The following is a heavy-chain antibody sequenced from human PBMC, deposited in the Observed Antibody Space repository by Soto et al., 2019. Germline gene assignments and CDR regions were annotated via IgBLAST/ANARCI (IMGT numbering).Heavy chain of an antibody. CDR2: INAGNGNT. V-gene: IGHV1-3*01. Sequence: ASVKVSCKASGYTFTSYAMHWVRQAPGQRLEWMGWINAGNGNTKYSQKFQGRVTITRDTSASTAYMELSSLRSEDTAVYYCARGLVYYYGSGSYSDYWGQGTLVTVSS. CDR3: ARGLVYYYGSGSYSDY. J-gene: IGHJ4*02. D-gene: IGHD3-10*01. CDR1: GYTFTSYA.